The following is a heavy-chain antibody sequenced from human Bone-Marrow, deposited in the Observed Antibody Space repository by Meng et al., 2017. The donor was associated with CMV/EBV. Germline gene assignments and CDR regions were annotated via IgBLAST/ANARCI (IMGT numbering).Heavy chain of an antibody. D-gene: IGHD3-10*01. J-gene: IGHJ6*02. V-gene: IGHV3-21*01. CDR1: GFTFSSYS. Sequence: LSLTCAASGFTFSSYSMNWVRQAPGKGLEWVSSISSSSSYIYYADSVKGRFTISRDNAKNPLYLQMNSLRAEDTAVYYCARIILTTMVRGVPSRPYYYYGMDVWGQGTTVTVSS. CDR3: ARIILTTMVRGVPSRPYYYYGMDV. CDR2: ISSSSSYI.